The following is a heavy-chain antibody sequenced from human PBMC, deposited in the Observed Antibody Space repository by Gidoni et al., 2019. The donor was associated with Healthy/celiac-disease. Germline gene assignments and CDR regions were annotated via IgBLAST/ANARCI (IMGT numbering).Heavy chain of an antibody. D-gene: IGHD3-22*01. CDR3: ARERTDKVVISYYFDY. J-gene: IGHJ4*02. Sequence: PGLVKPSQTLSLTCTVSGGSISRGSYYWSWIRQPAGKGLGWIGRIYTSGSTNYNPSLKSRVTMAVDTSKNQFSLKLSSVTAADTAVYYCARERTDKVVISYYFDYWGQGTLVTVSS. CDR2: IYTSGST. V-gene: IGHV4-61*02. CDR1: GGSISRGSYY.